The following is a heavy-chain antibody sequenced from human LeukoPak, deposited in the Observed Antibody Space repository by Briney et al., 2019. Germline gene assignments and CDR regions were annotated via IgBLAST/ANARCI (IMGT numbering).Heavy chain of an antibody. V-gene: IGHV4-34*01. CDR2: INHSGST. CDR1: GGSFSGYY. D-gene: IGHD2-2*01. CDR3: ARQNFYRYCRSTSCYRPYYYYMDV. J-gene: IGHJ6*03. Sequence: PSVTLSLTCAVYGGSFSGYYWSWIRQPPGKGLEWIGEINHSGSTNYNPSLKSRVTISVDTSKNQFSLKLSSVTAADTTVYYCARQNFYRYCRSTSCYRPYYYYMDVWGKGTTVTISS.